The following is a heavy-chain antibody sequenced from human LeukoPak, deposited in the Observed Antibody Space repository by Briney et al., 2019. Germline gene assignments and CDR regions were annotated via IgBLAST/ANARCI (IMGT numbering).Heavy chain of an antibody. CDR2: ISHRGST. CDR1: GYSISNGYY. J-gene: IGHJ4*02. V-gene: IGHV4-38-2*02. D-gene: IGHD3-3*01. CDR3: ARGAEYYAIWRGYAGYSDY. Sequence: SETLSLTCTVSGYSISNGYYWGWIRQPPGKGLEWVGSISHRGSTYYNPSLRSRITISLDRSKQKFSLKLTSVTAADTAVYFCARGAEYYAIWRGYAGYSDYWGQGISVTVSS.